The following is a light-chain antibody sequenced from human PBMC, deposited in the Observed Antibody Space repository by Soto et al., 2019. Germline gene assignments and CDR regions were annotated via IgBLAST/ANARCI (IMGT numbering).Light chain of an antibody. V-gene: IGKV2-30*01. Sequence: DVVMTQSPLSLPVTLGQPASISCRASRSLIYTDGNTYLNWFHQRPGQSPRRLFAKVSNRDSGVPDRFSGSGSGTDFTLKISRVEAEDVGLYYCMRGTHWPYTFGQGTKLEIK. J-gene: IGKJ2*01. CDR2: KVS. CDR3: MRGTHWPYT. CDR1: RSLIYTDGNTY.